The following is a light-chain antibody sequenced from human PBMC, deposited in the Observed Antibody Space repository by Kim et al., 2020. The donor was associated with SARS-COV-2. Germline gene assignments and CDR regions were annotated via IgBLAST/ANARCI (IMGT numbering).Light chain of an antibody. V-gene: IGLV6-57*03. CDR3: QSYDSSNWV. Sequence: GRTVTISCTRGGGSIASNYVKWYQQRPGSAPTTVIYEDNQRPSGVPDRFSGSIDSSSNSASLTISGLKTEDEADYYCQSYDSSNWVFGGGTQLTVL. J-gene: IGLJ3*02. CDR1: GGSIASNY. CDR2: EDN.